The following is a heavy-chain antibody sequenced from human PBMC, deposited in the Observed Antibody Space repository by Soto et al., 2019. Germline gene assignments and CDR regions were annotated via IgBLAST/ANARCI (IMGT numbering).Heavy chain of an antibody. V-gene: IGHV1-58*01. D-gene: IGHD3-3*01. CDR1: GITXTRTA. J-gene: IGHJ6*02. CDR2: IVVGTGST. CDR3: AADAHRDDFWSSYPYYYYSMDV. Sequence: GXSXKVSFKASGITXTRTAVELMRQARGQRLEWIGRIVVGTGSTTYAQIVQERIDITRDMYTNTAYMELSGLRPADTAIYHCAADAHRDDFWSSYPYYYYSMDVWGQGTTGTVSS.